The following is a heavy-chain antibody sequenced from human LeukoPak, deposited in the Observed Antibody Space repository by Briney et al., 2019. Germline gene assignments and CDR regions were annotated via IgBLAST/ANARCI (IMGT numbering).Heavy chain of an antibody. CDR3: ARVLSSGWEAAYYYMDV. CDR1: GYTFTGYY. CDR2: INPNSGGT. Sequence: ASVKVSCKASGYTFTGYYMHWVRQAPGQGLEWMGWINPNSGGTNYAQKFQGRVTMTRDTSISTAYMELSRLRSDDTAVYYCARVLSSGWEAAYYYMDVWGKGTTVTISS. J-gene: IGHJ6*03. D-gene: IGHD6-19*01. V-gene: IGHV1-2*02.